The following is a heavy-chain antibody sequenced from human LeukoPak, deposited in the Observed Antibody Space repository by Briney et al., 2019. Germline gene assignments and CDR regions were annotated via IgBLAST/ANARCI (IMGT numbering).Heavy chain of an antibody. V-gene: IGHV1-69*01. D-gene: IGHD2-21*02. CDR3: AREGRCGGDCYYDY. Sequence: GSSVKVSCKASGGTFSSYAISWVRQAPGQGLEWMGGIIPIFGTANYAQKFQGRVTITADESTSTAYMELSSLRSEDTAVYYCAREGRCGGDCYYDYWGQGTLVTVSS. CDR2: IIPIFGTA. J-gene: IGHJ4*02. CDR1: GGTFSSYA.